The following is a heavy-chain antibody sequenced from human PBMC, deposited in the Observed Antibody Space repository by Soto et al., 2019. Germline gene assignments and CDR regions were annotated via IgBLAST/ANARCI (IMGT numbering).Heavy chain of an antibody. CDR3: ARADFWSGYSYYGLDV. CDR2: IFYSGST. CDR1: GGSISSYY. Sequence: SETLSVTCTFPGGSISSYYWSWSRQPTGKGLEWMGYIFYSGSTNYNPPLKSRVTISVDTSKNELSLKLSSVTAADTAVYYCARADFWSGYSYYGLDVWGQGTTIT. V-gene: IGHV4-59*01. D-gene: IGHD3-3*01. J-gene: IGHJ6*02.